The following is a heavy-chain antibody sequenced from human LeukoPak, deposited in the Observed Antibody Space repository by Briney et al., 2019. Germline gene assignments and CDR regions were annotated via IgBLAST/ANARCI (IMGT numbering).Heavy chain of an antibody. CDR1: GFSFSNW. Sequence: GGSLRLSCAASGFSFSNWMGWVRQAPGKGLACVANIKTDGSETYYVDSVKGRFTISRDNSKNTLYLQMNSLRAEDTAVYYCARDSESVYYYGMDVWGQGTTVTVSS. J-gene: IGHJ6*02. CDR3: ARDSESVYYYGMDV. V-gene: IGHV3-7*03. CDR2: IKTDGSET.